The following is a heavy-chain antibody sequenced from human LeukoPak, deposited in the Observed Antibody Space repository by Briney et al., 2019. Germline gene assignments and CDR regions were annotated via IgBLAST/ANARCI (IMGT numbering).Heavy chain of an antibody. CDR2: ISTSGCST. J-gene: IGHJ4*02. D-gene: IGHD3-10*01. V-gene: IGHV3-23*01. CDR3: AKNGHGSGSYYPRTKYYFDY. Sequence: PGGSLRLSCAASGFTVTSYAMHWLRQAPGKGREWVATISTSGCSTYYADFVKGRFTLSRDNSKNTLYLQMNSLRAEDTAVYYCAKNGHGSGSYYPRTKYYFDYWGQGTLVTVSS. CDR1: GFTVTSYA.